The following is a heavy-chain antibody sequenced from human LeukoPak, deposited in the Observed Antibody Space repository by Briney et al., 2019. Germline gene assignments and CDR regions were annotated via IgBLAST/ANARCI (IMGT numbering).Heavy chain of an antibody. CDR2: ISWNSGSI. J-gene: IGHJ3*02. Sequence: GRSLRLSCAASGFTFDDYAMHWVRQAPGKGLEWVSGISWNSGSIGYADSVKGRFTISRDNAKNSLYLQMNSLRAEDTALYYCAKGLVAGDAFDIWGQGTMVTASS. CDR3: AKGLVAGDAFDI. CDR1: GFTFDDYA. V-gene: IGHV3-9*01. D-gene: IGHD6-19*01.